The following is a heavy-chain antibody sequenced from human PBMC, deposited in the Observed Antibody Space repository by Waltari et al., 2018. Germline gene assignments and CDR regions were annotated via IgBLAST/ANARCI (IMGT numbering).Heavy chain of an antibody. J-gene: IGHJ5*02. CDR3: ARDMHSSSSALGWLDP. CDR2: IWFDGSAK. Sequence: QVQLVESGGGVVQSGRALRLACVASGFTFCRYGLHWVRQAPGKALEWVALIWFDGSAKYYADSVKGRFTVSRDNSKNTFYLQLNSLRAEDTAVYYCARDMHSSSSALGWLDPWGQGTLVTVSS. CDR1: GFTFCRYG. V-gene: IGHV3-33*01. D-gene: IGHD6-6*01.